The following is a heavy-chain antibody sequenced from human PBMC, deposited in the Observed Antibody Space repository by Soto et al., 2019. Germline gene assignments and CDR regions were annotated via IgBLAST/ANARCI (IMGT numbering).Heavy chain of an antibody. D-gene: IGHD1-26*01. CDR3: ARVPLGGASNFDQ. Sequence: GASVKVSCKASGYTFSSYNMHWVRQAPGQGLEWMGIINPSGVSTFYAQKFQGRVTMTRDTSTGKFYMELSSLRSEDTAVYYCARVPLGGASNFDQWSQGTLVTVSS. CDR1: GYTFSSYN. CDR2: INPSGVST. J-gene: IGHJ4*02. V-gene: IGHV1-46*01.